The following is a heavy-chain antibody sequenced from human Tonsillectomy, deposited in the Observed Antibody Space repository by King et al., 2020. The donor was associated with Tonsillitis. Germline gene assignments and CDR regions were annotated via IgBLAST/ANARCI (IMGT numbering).Heavy chain of an antibody. Sequence: TLKESGPALVKPTQTLTLTCTFSGFSLSTSGMCVTWIRQPPGKALEWLALIDWDDDKYYRTSLKTRLTISKDTSKNQVVLTMTNMDPVDTGTYYCARIKVPYGMDVWGQGTTVTVSS. V-gene: IGHV2-70*01. J-gene: IGHJ6*02. D-gene: IGHD3-10*01. CDR2: IDWDDDK. CDR1: GFSLSTSGMC. CDR3: ARIKVPYGMDV.